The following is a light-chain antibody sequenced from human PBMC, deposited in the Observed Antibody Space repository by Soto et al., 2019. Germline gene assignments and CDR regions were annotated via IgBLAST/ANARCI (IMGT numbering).Light chain of an antibody. CDR1: QSITTRY. CDR3: QQYGTSPT. Sequence: TQSPSTLSASVGDRVTITCRASQSITTRYLAWYQQKPGQAPRLLIYGASSWATGIPDRFSGSGSGTDFTLTISRLEPEDFAVYYCQQYGTSPTFGQGTRLEIK. CDR2: GAS. V-gene: IGKV3-20*01. J-gene: IGKJ5*01.